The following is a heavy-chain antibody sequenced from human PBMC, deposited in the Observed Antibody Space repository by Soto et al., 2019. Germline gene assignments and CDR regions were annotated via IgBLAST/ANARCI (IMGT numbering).Heavy chain of an antibody. D-gene: IGHD3-10*02. CDR3: AGGRTIFNGMDV. CDR2: ISSSGNTI. CDR1: GFSFRDYY. V-gene: IGHV3-11*01. J-gene: IGHJ6*02. Sequence: QVQLVESGGGLVKPGGSLRVSCAASGFSFRDYYMSWIRQAPGKGLEWVSYISSSGNTIYHADSVKGRFTISRDNAKNSLNLQMNSLRDEDTAVYYCAGGRTIFNGMDVWGQGTTVTVSS.